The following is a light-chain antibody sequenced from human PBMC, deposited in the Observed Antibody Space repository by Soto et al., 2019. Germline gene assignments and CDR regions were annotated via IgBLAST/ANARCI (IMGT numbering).Light chain of an antibody. CDR1: QSISSW. Sequence: DIQMTQSPSTLSAPVGDRVTITCRASQSISSWLAWYQQKPGKAPKLLIYKASSLESGVPSRFSGSGSGTEFTLTISSLQPDDLATYYCQQYNSYSEYTFGQGTKLEIK. CDR2: KAS. V-gene: IGKV1-5*03. CDR3: QQYNSYSEYT. J-gene: IGKJ2*01.